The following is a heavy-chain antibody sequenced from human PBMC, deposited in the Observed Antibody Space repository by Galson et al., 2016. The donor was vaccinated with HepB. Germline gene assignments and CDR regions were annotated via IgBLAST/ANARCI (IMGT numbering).Heavy chain of an antibody. CDR3: ARDANWGAFGYGMDV. D-gene: IGHD7-27*01. V-gene: IGHV4-59*01. CDR2: IYHGGGSGGT. Sequence: WNWIRQPPGKGLEWIGYIYHGGGSGGTSYNPSLKSRVTISVDTSKNQLSLKLTFVTAADTAVYFCARDANWGAFGYGMDVWGQGTTVTVSS. J-gene: IGHJ6*02.